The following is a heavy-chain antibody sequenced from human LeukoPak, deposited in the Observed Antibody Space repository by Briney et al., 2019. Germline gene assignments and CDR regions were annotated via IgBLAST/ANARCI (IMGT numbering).Heavy chain of an antibody. CDR1: GFSLSTSGVG. J-gene: IGHJ4*02. D-gene: IGHD3-10*01. CDR3: VHKGRGSGKFDY. CDR2: IYKDDDK. V-gene: IGHV2-5*02. Sequence: SGPTLVKPTQTLTLTCTFSGFSLSTSGVGVGWIRQPPGKAPEWLALIYKDDDKDYSPSLKNRLNINNDTPKNQVVLTVTNMHPVETATYYCVHKGRGSGKFDYWGQGTLVTASS.